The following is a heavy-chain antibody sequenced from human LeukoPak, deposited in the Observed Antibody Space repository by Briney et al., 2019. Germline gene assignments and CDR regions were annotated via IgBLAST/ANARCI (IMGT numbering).Heavy chain of an antibody. Sequence: GGSLRLSCAASGFTFSDYYMTWIRQAPGKGLEWVSYISGGSSYTNYADSVKGRFTISRDNAKNLLYLQMNSLSAEDTAVYYCASRGDTSGYYYFDYWGQGTLVTVSS. D-gene: IGHD3-22*01. CDR3: ASRGDTSGYYYFDY. V-gene: IGHV3-11*03. J-gene: IGHJ4*02. CDR2: ISGGSSYT. CDR1: GFTFSDYY.